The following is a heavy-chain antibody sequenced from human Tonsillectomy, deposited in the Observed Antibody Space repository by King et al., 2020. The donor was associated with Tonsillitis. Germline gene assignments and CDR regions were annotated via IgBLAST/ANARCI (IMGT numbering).Heavy chain of an antibody. CDR1: GFTVSSNY. D-gene: IGHD4-17*01. CDR2: IYSGGST. J-gene: IGHJ3*02. CDR3: ASATTVPHSDAFDI. Sequence: EVQLVESGGGLIQPGGSLRLSCAASGFTVSSNYMSWVRQAPGKGLEWVSVIYSGGSTYYADSVKGRFTISRDNSKNTLDLQMNSLRAEDTAVYYRASATTVPHSDAFDIWGQGTLVTVSS. V-gene: IGHV3-53*01.